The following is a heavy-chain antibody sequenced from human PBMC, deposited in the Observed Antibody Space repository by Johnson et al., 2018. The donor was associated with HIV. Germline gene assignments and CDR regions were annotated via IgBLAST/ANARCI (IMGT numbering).Heavy chain of an antibody. V-gene: IGHV3-48*04. CDR3: AKHYSSSWADAFDI. Sequence: VQLVESGGGVVQPGRSLRLSCAASGFTFSSYAMHWVRQAPGKGLEWVSYISSSGSTIYYADSVKGRFTISRDNAKNSLYLQMNSLRAEDTAVYYWAKHYSSSWADAFDIWGQGTMVTVSS. CDR2: ISSSGSTI. J-gene: IGHJ3*02. D-gene: IGHD6-13*01. CDR1: GFTFSSYA.